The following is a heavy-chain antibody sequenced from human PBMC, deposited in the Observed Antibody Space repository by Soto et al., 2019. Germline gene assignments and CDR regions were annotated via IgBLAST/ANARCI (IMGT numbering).Heavy chain of an antibody. CDR1: GLIVSSDY. D-gene: IGHD2-15*01. CDR3: ARGGGWDYYYMDV. V-gene: IGHV3-53*04. Sequence: VQLVESGGGLVQPGGSLRLSCAASGLIVSSDYMSWVRQAPGKGLQWVSLIYSDGTTYYADSVKGRFTISRHNSKNTLYLQMHSLRPEDTAVYYCARGGGWDYYYMDVWGKGTTVTVSS. CDR2: IYSDGTT. J-gene: IGHJ6*03.